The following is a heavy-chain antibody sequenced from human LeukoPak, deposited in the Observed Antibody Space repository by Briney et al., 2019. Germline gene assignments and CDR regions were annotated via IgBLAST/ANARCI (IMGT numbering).Heavy chain of an antibody. V-gene: IGHV5-51*01. D-gene: IGHD2-8*02. Sequence: GESLKISCKGSGYSFTSYWIGWVRQMPGKGLEWMGIIYPVDSDTRYSPSFQGQVTISADKSISTAYLQWSSLKASDTAMYYCARPTSSTYCTGGVCYLVDYWGQGTLVTVSS. CDR2: IYPVDSDT. CDR3: ARPTSSTYCTGGVCYLVDY. CDR1: GYSFTSYW. J-gene: IGHJ4*02.